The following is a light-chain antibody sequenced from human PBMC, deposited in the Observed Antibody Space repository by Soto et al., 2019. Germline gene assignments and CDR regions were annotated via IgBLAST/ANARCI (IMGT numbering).Light chain of an antibody. V-gene: IGLV2-14*01. J-gene: IGLJ1*01. CDR2: EVS. Sequence: QPVLTQPASVSGSPGQSITISCTGTCSDVGGYNYVSWYQQHPGKAPKLMIYEVSNRPSGLSNRFSGSKSGNTASLTISGLQAEDEADYYCSSYTSSSTLVFGTGTKLTVL. CDR1: CSDVGGYNY. CDR3: SSYTSSSTLV.